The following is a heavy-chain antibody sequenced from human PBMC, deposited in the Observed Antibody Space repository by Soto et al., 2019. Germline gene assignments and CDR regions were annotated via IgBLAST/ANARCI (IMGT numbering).Heavy chain of an antibody. CDR2: ISGSGGST. CDR3: AKDRSIAAAGTGWFDP. Sequence: PGGSLRLSCAASGFTFSSYAMSWVRQAPGKGLEWVSAISGSGGSTYYADSVKDRFTISRDNSKNTLYLQMNSLRAEDTAVYYCAKDRSIAAAGTGWFDPWGQGTLVTVSS. D-gene: IGHD6-13*01. CDR1: GFTFSSYA. V-gene: IGHV3-23*01. J-gene: IGHJ5*02.